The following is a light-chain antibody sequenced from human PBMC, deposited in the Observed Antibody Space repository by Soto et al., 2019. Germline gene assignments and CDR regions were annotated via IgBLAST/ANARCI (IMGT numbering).Light chain of an antibody. V-gene: IGLV1-47*02. CDR1: ASNIGTFY. Sequence: QSVLTQPPSASATPGQGVTVSCSGSASNIGTFYVSWYQHLPGTAPKLLIYADNQRPSGVPDRFSGSKSGTSASLAISGLRSGDEADYYCATWDDSLKGPVFGGGTKVTVL. J-gene: IGLJ3*02. CDR2: ADN. CDR3: ATWDDSLKGPV.